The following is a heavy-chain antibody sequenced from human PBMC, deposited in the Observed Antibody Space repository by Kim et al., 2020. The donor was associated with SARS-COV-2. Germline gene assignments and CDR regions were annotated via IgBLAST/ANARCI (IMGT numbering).Heavy chain of an antibody. J-gene: IGHJ4*02. CDR3: ATSSSWYEPYYFDY. Sequence: NPTLKSRVTISVDTSKNQFSLKLSSVTAANTAVYYCATSSSWYEPYYFDYWGQGTLVTVSS. D-gene: IGHD6-13*01. V-gene: IGHV4-59*01.